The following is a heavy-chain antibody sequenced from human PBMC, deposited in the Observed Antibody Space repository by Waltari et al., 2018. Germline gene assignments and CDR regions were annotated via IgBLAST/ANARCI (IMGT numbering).Heavy chain of an antibody. Sequence: QLHLQDSGPGLVKPSDTLSLTCTVSGDSISSSSYYWGWIRQPPGKGLEWIGSIYYSGSTYYNPSLKSRVTISVDTSKNQFSLKLSSVTTADTAVYYCARDLPLRSGVDPWGQGTLVTVSS. CDR1: GDSISSSSYY. D-gene: IGHD3-3*01. J-gene: IGHJ5*02. CDR2: IYYSGST. V-gene: IGHV4-39*07. CDR3: ARDLPLRSGVDP.